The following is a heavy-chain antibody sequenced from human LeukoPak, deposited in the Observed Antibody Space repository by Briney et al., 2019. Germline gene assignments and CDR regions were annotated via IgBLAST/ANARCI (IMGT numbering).Heavy chain of an antibody. CDR1: GFTFSGYG. D-gene: IGHD3-22*01. CDR3: AKDESVVIPTSYFDY. CDR2: ISYDGSNK. Sequence: PGRSLRLSCAASGFTFSGYGMHWVRQAPGKGLEWVAVISYDGSNKYYADSVKGRVTISRDNSRNTLYLQMNSLRAEDTAIYYCAKDESVVIPTSYFDYWGQGTLVTVSS. V-gene: IGHV3-30*18. J-gene: IGHJ4*02.